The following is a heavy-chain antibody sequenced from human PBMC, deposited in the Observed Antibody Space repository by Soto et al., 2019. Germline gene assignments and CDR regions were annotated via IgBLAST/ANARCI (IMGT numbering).Heavy chain of an antibody. J-gene: IGHJ6*02. D-gene: IGHD3-16*01. CDR3: ARDRWGSYGMDV. CDR2: ITSSGSTM. CDR1: GFTFSSYD. Sequence: EVQLVESGGGLIQPGGSLRLSCAASGFTFSSYDMNWVRQAPGKGLEWVSYITSSGSTMYYTDSVKGRFTISGDNAKNSQYLQMNSLRAEDTAVYYCARDRWGSYGMDVWGQGTTVTVSS. V-gene: IGHV3-48*03.